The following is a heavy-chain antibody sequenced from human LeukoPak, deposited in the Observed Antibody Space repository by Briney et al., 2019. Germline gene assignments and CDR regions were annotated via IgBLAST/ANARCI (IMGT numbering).Heavy chain of an antibody. D-gene: IGHD2-2*01. Sequence: GGSLRLSCAASGFTFSSYWMHWVRQAPGKGLVWVSRINSDGSSTSYADSVKGRFTISRDNAKNSLYLQMNSLRAEDTAVYYCARGGVVYCSSTSCPEASFDYWGQGTLVTVSS. CDR3: ARGGVVYCSSTSCPEASFDY. CDR1: GFTFSSYW. J-gene: IGHJ4*02. CDR2: INSDGSST. V-gene: IGHV3-74*01.